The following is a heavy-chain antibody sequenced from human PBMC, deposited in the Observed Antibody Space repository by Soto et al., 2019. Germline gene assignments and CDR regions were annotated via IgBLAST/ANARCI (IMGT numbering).Heavy chain of an antibody. V-gene: IGHV1-2*02. Sequence: ASVKVSCKASGYTFTGYDMHWVRQAPGQGLEWMGWINPNSGGTNYAQKFQGRVTMTRDTSISTAYMELSRLRSDDTAVYYCARDHLHQLVSGDDYWGQGTLVTVSS. D-gene: IGHD6-13*01. CDR2: INPNSGGT. J-gene: IGHJ4*02. CDR1: GYTFTGYD. CDR3: ARDHLHQLVSGDDY.